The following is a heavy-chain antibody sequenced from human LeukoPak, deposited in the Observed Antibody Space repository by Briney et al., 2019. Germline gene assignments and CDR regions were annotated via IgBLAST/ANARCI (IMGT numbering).Heavy chain of an antibody. D-gene: IGHD7-27*01. V-gene: IGHV1-46*01. Sequence: ASVKVSCKASGYTFTSYYIHWVRQAPGQGLEWMGIINPSGGSTSYAQKFQGRVTMTRDTSTSTVYMELSSLRSEDTAVYYCARSSRTGDPQGYFDYWGQGTLVTVSS. J-gene: IGHJ4*02. CDR2: INPSGGST. CDR3: ARSSRTGDPQGYFDY. CDR1: GYTFTSYY.